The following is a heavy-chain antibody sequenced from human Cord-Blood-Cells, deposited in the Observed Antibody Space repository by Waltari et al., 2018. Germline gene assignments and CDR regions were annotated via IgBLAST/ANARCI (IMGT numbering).Heavy chain of an antibody. V-gene: IGHV3-30*04. D-gene: IGHD6-6*01. J-gene: IGHJ3*02. CDR3: ARELGSSSSAFDI. Sequence: QVQLVESGGGVVQPGRSLRLSCAASGFTFSSYAMHWVRQAPGKGLEGGAGISYEGSNKYYADSVKGRFTIARDNSKNTLYLQMNSLRAEDTAVYYCARELGSSSSAFDIWGQGTMVTVSS. CDR2: ISYEGSNK. CDR1: GFTFSSYA.